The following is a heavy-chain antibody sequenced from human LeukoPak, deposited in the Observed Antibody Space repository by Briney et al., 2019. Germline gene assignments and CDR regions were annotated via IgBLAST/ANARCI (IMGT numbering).Heavy chain of an antibody. Sequence: SETQSLTCTVSGGSISSSSYYWGWIRQPPGKGLEWIGSIYYSGSTYYNPSLKSRVTISVDTSKNQFSLKLSSVTAADTAVYYCARDVNSSSWYPMTTYYYYYGMDVWGQGTTVTVSS. V-gene: IGHV4-39*02. D-gene: IGHD6-13*01. CDR2: IYYSGST. CDR3: ARDVNSSSWYPMTTYYYYYGMDV. J-gene: IGHJ6*02. CDR1: GGSISSSSYY.